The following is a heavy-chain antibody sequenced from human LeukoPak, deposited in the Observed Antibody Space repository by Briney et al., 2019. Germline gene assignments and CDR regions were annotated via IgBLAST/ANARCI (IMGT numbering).Heavy chain of an antibody. CDR3: AKDRAFGDYFES. CDR2: IRYDGTNK. V-gene: IGHV3-30*02. J-gene: IGHJ5*01. Sequence: GGSLRHSCAASGFTFSTFGMHWIRQAPGKGLEWVAFIRYDGTNKQNLYSVKARFTISRDNSNNMLYLQMNSLRPEDTGVYYCAKDRAFGDYFESWGQATLVTVSS. CDR1: GFTFSTFG. D-gene: IGHD2-21*02.